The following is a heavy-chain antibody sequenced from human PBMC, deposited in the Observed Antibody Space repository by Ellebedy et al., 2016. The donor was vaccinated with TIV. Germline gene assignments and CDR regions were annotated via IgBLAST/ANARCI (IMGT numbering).Heavy chain of an antibody. D-gene: IGHD3-10*01. J-gene: IGHJ6*02. CDR2: IYYSGST. V-gene: IGHV4-59*12. CDR3: ARGAPMVRGVINYYYYGMDV. CDR1: GGSISSYY. Sequence: MPSETLSLTCTVSGGSISSYYWSWIRQPPGKGLEWIGYIYYSGSTNYNPSLKSRVTISVNTSKHQFSLKLSSVTAADTAVYYCARGAPMVRGVINYYYYGMDVWGQGTTVTVSS.